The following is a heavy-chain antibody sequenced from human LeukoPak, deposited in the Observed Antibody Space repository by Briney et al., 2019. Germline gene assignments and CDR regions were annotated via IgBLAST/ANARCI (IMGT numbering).Heavy chain of an antibody. D-gene: IGHD1/OR15-1a*01. CDR1: GFTFSSYG. CDR3: ARGLPGNRYFQH. Sequence: GGSLRLSCAASGFTFSSYGMHWVRQAPGKGLEWVAFIRYDGSNKYYADSVKGRFTISRDNSKNTLYLQMNSLRAEDTAVYYCARGLPGNRYFQHWGQGTLVTVSS. CDR2: IRYDGSNK. J-gene: IGHJ1*01. V-gene: IGHV3-30*02.